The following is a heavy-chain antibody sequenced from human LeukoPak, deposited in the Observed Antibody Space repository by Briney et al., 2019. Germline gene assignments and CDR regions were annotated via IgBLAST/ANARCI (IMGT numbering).Heavy chain of an antibody. Sequence: GESLKISCKGSGYSFTSYWIGWVRQMPGKGLEWMGIIYPGDSDTRYSPSFQGQVTISADKSISPAYLQWSSLKASDTAMYYCARHGDINYYGSGSYYYYYYGMDVWGQGTTVTVSS. V-gene: IGHV5-51*01. CDR3: ARHGDINYYGSGSYYYYYYGMDV. J-gene: IGHJ6*02. D-gene: IGHD3-10*01. CDR2: IYPGDSDT. CDR1: GYSFTSYW.